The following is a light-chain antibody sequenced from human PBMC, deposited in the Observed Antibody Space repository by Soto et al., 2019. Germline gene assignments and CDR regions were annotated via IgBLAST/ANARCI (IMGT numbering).Light chain of an antibody. CDR3: QQYDDWLRLT. Sequence: EIVMTQSPATLSVSPGETATLSCRASQGISRTLAWYQLKSGQAPRLLFYGASTRATGVPARFSGSGSGTEFNLTISSLQSEDVGVYFCQQYDDWLRLTVGGGTKVDIK. CDR1: QGISRT. J-gene: IGKJ4*01. CDR2: GAS. V-gene: IGKV3-15*01.